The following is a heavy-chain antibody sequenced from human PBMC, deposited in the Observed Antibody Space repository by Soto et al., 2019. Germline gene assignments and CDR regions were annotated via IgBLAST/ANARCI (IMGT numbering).Heavy chain of an antibody. Sequence: PSETLSLTCAVYGGSFSGYYWSWIRQPPGKGLEWIGEINHSGSTNYNPSLKSRVTISVDTPKNQFSLKLSSVTAADTAVYYCARFREMTVTNVFDYWGQGTLVTVSS. D-gene: IGHD4-17*01. CDR2: INHSGST. CDR1: GGSFSGYY. V-gene: IGHV4-34*01. J-gene: IGHJ4*02. CDR3: ARFREMTVTNVFDY.